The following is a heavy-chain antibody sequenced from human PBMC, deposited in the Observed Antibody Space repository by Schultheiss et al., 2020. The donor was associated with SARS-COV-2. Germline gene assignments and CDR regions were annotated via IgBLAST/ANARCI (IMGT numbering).Heavy chain of an antibody. CDR1: GGSISSSSYY. D-gene: IGHD3-16*01. Sequence: SETLSLTCTVSGGSISSSSYYWSWIRQPAGKGLEWIGRIYTSGSTNYNPSLKSRVTISVDTSKNQFSLKLSSVTAADTAVYYCARGAVGAFYYYYGMDVWGQGTTVTVSS. CDR3: ARGAVGAFYYYYGMDV. J-gene: IGHJ6*02. CDR2: IYTSGST. V-gene: IGHV4-61*02.